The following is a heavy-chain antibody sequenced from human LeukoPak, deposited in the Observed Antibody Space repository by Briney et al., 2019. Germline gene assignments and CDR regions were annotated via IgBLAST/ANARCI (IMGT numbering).Heavy chain of an antibody. J-gene: IGHJ3*02. CDR1: GGSISSGSYY. CDR2: IYTSGST. Sequence: SETLSLTCTVSGGSISSGSYYWSWIQQPAGKGLEWIGRIYTSGSTNYNPSLKSRVTISVDTSKNQFSLKLSSVTAADTAVYYCARGASMMYYYDGSGYYLDAFDIWGQGTMVTVSS. CDR3: ARGASMMYYYDGSGYYLDAFDI. D-gene: IGHD3-22*01. V-gene: IGHV4-61*02.